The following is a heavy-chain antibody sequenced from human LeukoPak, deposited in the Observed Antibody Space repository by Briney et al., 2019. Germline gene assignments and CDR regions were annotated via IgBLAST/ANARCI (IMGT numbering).Heavy chain of an antibody. D-gene: IGHD2-15*01. CDR3: ARDATSSLGSGYFDF. V-gene: IGHV3-30*04. J-gene: IGHJ4*02. CDR2: ISSDGGTK. CDR1: GFTFSDHA. Sequence: PGRSLRLSCAASGFTFSDHAMHWVRQAPGKGLAWVTVISSDGGTKYNADSVQGRFTIARDNSKNTLYLQMNSLRPEDTAVYYCARDATSSLGSGYFDFWGQGILVTVSS.